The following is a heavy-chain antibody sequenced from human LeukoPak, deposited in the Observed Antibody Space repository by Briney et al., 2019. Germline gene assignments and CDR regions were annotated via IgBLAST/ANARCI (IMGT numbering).Heavy chain of an antibody. CDR3: ARTLSSSTSQGAFDI. J-gene: IGHJ3*02. CDR1: GGTFSSYA. CDR2: SIPIFGRA. D-gene: IGHD6-6*01. V-gene: IGHV1-69*05. Sequence: GASVKVSCKASGGTFSSYAISWVRQAPGQGLVWMGGSIPIFGRANYAQKFQGRVTITTDESTSTAYMELSSLRSEDTAVYYCARTLSSSTSQGAFDIWGQGTMVTVSS.